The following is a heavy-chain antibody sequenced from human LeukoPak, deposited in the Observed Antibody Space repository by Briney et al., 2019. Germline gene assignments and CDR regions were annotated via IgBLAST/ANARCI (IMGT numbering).Heavy chain of an antibody. D-gene: IGHD3-10*01. Sequence: SETLSLTCTVSGGSISSSSYYWSWIRQPPGKGQEWIGSIYYSGSTYYNPSLKSRVTISVDTSKNQFSLKLSSVTAADTAVYYCARHLNYYYGSGAGPRGLDYWGQGTLVTVSS. CDR2: IYYSGST. CDR1: GGSISSSSYY. V-gene: IGHV4-39*01. J-gene: IGHJ4*02. CDR3: ARHLNYYYGSGAGPRGLDY.